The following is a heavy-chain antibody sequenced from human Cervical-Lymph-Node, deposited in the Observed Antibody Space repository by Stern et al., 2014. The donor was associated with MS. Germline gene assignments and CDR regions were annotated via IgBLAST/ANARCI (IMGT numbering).Heavy chain of an antibody. D-gene: IGHD4-17*01. CDR2: IYYSGST. J-gene: IGHJ4*02. CDR3: ARRGTTGIDY. V-gene: IGHV4-59*08. CDR1: GGSISNYY. Sequence: VQLEESGPGLAKPSETLSLTCTVSGGSISNYYWSWIRQPPGKGLEWIGYIYYSGSTNYNPSLKSRVAMSVDTSKAPFSLNLTSVTAADTGVYYCARRGTTGIDYWGQGTLVTVSS.